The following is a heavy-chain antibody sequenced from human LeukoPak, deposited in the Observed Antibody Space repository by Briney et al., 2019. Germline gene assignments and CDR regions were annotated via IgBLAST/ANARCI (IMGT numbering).Heavy chain of an antibody. V-gene: IGHV5-51*01. CDR2: IYPGDSDT. J-gene: IGHJ4*02. D-gene: IGHD6-19*01. CDR1: GYSFTSFW. Sequence: GESLKISCKGSGYSFTSFWIGWVRQMPGKGLEWMGMIYPGDSDTRYSPPFQGQVTISADKSTSTAHLQWRSLKASDTAMYYCARLAYSSGWSSSASWGQGTLVTVSS. CDR3: ARLAYSSGWSSSAS.